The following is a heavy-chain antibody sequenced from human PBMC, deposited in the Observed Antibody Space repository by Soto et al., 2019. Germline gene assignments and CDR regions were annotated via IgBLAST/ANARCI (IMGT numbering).Heavy chain of an antibody. D-gene: IGHD6-6*01. CDR3: ARRGSSSSFFYDS. J-gene: IGHJ4*02. Sequence: EVQLVQSGAEVKKPGESLRISCQGSGYSFTSSWISWVRQMPGEGLEWMGRIDPSDSYINYSPSFQGRVTISADKAMSTAYLQWSSLKASYTAMYYCARRGSSSSFFYDSWGQGTLVTVSS. V-gene: IGHV5-10-1*03. CDR2: IDPSDSYI. CDR1: GYSFTSSW.